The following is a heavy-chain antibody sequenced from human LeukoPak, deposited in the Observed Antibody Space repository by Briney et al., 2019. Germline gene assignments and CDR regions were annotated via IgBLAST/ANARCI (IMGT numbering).Heavy chain of an antibody. V-gene: IGHV4-34*01. CDR3: ASLKVRGFYYYGMDV. D-gene: IGHD3-10*01. J-gene: IGHJ6*02. Sequence: SETLSLTCAVYGGSFSGYYWSWIRQPPGKGLEWIGEINHSGSTNYNPSLKSRVTISVDTSKNQFSLKLSSVTATDTAVYYCASLKVRGFYYYGMDVWGQGTTVTVSS. CDR1: GGSFSGYY. CDR2: INHSGST.